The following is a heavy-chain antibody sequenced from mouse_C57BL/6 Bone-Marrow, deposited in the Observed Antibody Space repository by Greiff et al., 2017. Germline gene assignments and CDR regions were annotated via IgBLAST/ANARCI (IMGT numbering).Heavy chain of an antibody. CDR3: ARGGIDYYGSSFYFDY. CDR2: ISYDGSN. D-gene: IGHD1-1*01. CDR1: GYSITSGYY. Sequence: EVHLVESGPGLVKPSQSLSLTCSVTGYSITSGYYWNWIRQFPGNKLEWMGYISYDGSNNYNPSLNNRISITRDTSKNQFFLKLNSVTTEDTATYYCARGGIDYYGSSFYFDYWGQGTTLTVSS. V-gene: IGHV3-6*01. J-gene: IGHJ2*01.